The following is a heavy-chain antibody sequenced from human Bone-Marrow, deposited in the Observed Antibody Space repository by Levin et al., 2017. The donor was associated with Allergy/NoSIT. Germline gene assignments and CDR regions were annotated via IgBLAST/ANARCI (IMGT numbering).Heavy chain of an antibody. Sequence: GGSLRLSCAASGFTFSSYAMHWVRQAPGKGLEWVAVISYDGSNKYYADSVKGRFTISRDNSKNTLYLQMNSLRAEDTAVYYCARGGYYGSGSYYMGVIYYDDGMDVWGQGTTVTVSS. CDR3: ARGGYYGSGSYYMGVIYYDDGMDV. CDR1: GFTFSSYA. V-gene: IGHV3-30-3*01. CDR2: ISYDGSNK. D-gene: IGHD3-10*01. J-gene: IGHJ6*02.